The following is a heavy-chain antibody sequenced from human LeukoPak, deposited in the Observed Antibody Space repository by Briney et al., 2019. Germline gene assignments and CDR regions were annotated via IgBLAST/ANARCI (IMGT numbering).Heavy chain of an antibody. CDR1: GFTVSSNY. CDR2: IYSGGST. CDR3: ARDSDSSGYYYAAGYFQH. Sequence: PGGSLRLSCAASGFTVSSNYRSWVRQAPGKGLEWVSGIYSGGSTYYADSVKGRFTISRDNSKNTLYLQMNSLRAEDTAVYYCARDSDSSGYYYAAGYFQHWGQGTLVTVSS. J-gene: IGHJ1*01. D-gene: IGHD3-22*01. V-gene: IGHV3-53*01.